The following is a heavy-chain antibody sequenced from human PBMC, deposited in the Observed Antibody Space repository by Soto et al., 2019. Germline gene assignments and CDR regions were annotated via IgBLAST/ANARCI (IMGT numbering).Heavy chain of an antibody. CDR3: ARASLSMIVVEGGWFDP. V-gene: IGHV4-61*01. CDR1: GGSVSSGSYY. CDR2: IYYSGST. J-gene: IGHJ5*02. D-gene: IGHD3-22*01. Sequence: SETLSLTCTVSGGSVSSGSYYWSWIRQPPGKGLEWIGYIYYSGSTNYNPSLKSRVTISVDTSKNQFSLKLSSVTAADTAVYYCARASLSMIVVEGGWFDPWGQGTLVTVSS.